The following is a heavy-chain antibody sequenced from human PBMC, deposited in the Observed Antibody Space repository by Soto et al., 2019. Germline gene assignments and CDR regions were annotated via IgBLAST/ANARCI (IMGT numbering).Heavy chain of an antibody. V-gene: IGHV1-69*06. J-gene: IGHJ2*01. CDR3: ASTKYDSSAYYYWYLGL. D-gene: IGHD3-22*01. Sequence: QVELVQSGAEVKKPGSSVKVSCQASEDTFRNYAISWVRQAPGQGLEWMGGSITIFGTANYAQKFQGRVTITADKSANTVYLELSSLRSEDTAVYYCASTKYDSSAYYYWYLGLWGRGTLVTVSS. CDR2: SITIFGTA. CDR1: EDTFRNYA.